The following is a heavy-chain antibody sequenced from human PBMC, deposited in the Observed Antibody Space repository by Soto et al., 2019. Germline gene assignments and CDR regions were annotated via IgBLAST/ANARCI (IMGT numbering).Heavy chain of an antibody. V-gene: IGHV4-31*03. D-gene: IGHD3-3*01. CDR1: GGSISSGGYY. CDR2: IYYSGST. CDR3: ARGPYYDFWSGPGFDP. J-gene: IGHJ5*02. Sequence: SDTLSLTCTVSGGSISSGGYYWSWIRQHPGKGLEWIGYIYYSGSTYYNPSLKSRVTISVDTSKNQFSLKLSSVTAADTAVYYCARGPYYDFWSGPGFDPWGQGTLVTVSS.